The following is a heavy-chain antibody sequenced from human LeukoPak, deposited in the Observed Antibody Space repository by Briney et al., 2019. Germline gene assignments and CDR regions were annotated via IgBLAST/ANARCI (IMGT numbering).Heavy chain of an antibody. CDR2: IYYTGST. D-gene: IGHD4-11*01. V-gene: IGHV4-61*01. Sequence: SETLSLTCSVSGTSINSATYYWSWIRQAPGKGLEWIGFIYYTGSTNYNPSLKSRVTISVDTSKNQFSLKLSSVTAADTAVYYCAQGSSNWANFDYWGQGTLVTVSS. CDR1: GTSINSATYY. J-gene: IGHJ4*02. CDR3: AQGSSNWANFDY.